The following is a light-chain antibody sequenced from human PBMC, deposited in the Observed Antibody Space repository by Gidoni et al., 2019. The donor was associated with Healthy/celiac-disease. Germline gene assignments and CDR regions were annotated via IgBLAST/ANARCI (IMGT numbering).Light chain of an antibody. CDR2: DAS. J-gene: IGKJ3*01. CDR1: QIVSSY. V-gene: IGKV3-11*01. Sequence: EIVFTQSPATLSLSPGERATLSCRASQIVSSYLTWYQQKPGQAPRLLIYDASNRATGIPARFSGSGAGTDFTLTISSLEPEDFVVYYCQQRSNWPPFTFGPXTKVDIK. CDR3: QQRSNWPPFT.